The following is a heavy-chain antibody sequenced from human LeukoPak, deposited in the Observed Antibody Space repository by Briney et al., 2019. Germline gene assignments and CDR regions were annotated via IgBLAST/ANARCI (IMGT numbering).Heavy chain of an antibody. CDR3: ARDESSGSYYFDY. CDR1: VYSFSIYG. J-gene: IGHJ4*02. Sequence: GSSVKVSFTASVYSFSIYGISWVRQAPGQGLEWMGWISAYNGNTKYAQKLQGRVTMTTDTSTSTAYMELRSLRSDDPAVYYCARDESSGSYYFDYWGQGTLVTVSS. V-gene: IGHV1-18*01. CDR2: ISAYNGNT. D-gene: IGHD1-26*01.